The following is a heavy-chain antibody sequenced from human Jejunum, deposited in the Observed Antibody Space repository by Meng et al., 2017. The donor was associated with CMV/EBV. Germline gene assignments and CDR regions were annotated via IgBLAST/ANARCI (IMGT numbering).Heavy chain of an antibody. D-gene: IGHD6-13*01. CDR3: ARDRGSGSRWYWHFDL. CDR1: TFSDYA. J-gene: IGHJ2*01. CDR2: LQYDDSSE. V-gene: IGHV3-30*04. Sequence: TFSDYALHWVRQAPGKGLEWVAVLQYDDSSETYADSVKGRFTISRENPKNTLYLQMNSLRPEDTAIYYCARDRGSGSRWYWHFDLWGRGTLVTVSS.